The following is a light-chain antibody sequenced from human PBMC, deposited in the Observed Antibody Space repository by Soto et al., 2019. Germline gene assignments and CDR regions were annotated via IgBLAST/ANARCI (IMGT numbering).Light chain of an antibody. CDR2: QDS. CDR1: KLGDKY. Sequence: SYELTQPPSVSVSPGQTASITCSGDKLGDKYACWYQQKPCQSPVLVIYQDSKRPSGIPERFSGSNSGNTATLTISGTQAMDEADYYCQAWDSSTFYVFGPGTKLTVL. V-gene: IGLV3-1*01. CDR3: QAWDSSTFYV. J-gene: IGLJ1*01.